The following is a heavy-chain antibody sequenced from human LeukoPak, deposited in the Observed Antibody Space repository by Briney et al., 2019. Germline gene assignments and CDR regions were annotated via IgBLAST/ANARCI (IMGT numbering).Heavy chain of an antibody. CDR1: GGSISTTNYF. CDR2: IYYSGST. J-gene: IGHJ3*02. CDR3: ARVNDAFDI. Sequence: SETLSLTCTVSGGSISTTNYFWGWIRQPPGKGLEWIGNIYYSGSTYYNPSLKSRVTISVDTSKNQFSLKLSSVTAADTAVYYCARVNDAFDIWGQGTMVTVSS. V-gene: IGHV4-39*07.